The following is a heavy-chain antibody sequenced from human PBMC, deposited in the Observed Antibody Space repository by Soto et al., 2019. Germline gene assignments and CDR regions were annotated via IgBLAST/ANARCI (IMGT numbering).Heavy chain of an antibody. CDR1: GASISISY. CDR2: IYASGST. CDR3: ATGGTGEVLNSSRP. D-gene: IGHD3-16*01. Sequence: SETLSLTCTVSGASISISYWSWIRQPAGKGLEWIGHIYASGSTIYNPSLKSRVTMSVDTSKNQFSLKLSSVTAADTAVYSCATGGTGEVLNSSRPGGQETLVTVPS. V-gene: IGHV4-4*07. J-gene: IGHJ5*02.